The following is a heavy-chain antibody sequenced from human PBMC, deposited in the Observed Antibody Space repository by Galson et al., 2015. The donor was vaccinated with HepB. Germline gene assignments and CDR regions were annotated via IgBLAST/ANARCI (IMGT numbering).Heavy chain of an antibody. J-gene: IGHJ4*02. Sequence: SVKVSCKASGYTFTSYGISWVRQAPGQGLEWMGWISTYNGNTNYAQKLRGRVTMTTDTSTSTAYMELRSLRSDDTAVYYCARGGATVVTPAFDYWGQGTLVTVSS. V-gene: IGHV1-18*04. D-gene: IGHD4-23*01. CDR1: GYTFTSYG. CDR3: ARGGATVVTPAFDY. CDR2: ISTYNGNT.